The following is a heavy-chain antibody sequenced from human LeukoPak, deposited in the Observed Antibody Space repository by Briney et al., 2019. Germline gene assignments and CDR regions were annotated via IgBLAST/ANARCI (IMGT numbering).Heavy chain of an antibody. J-gene: IGHJ3*02. D-gene: IGHD3-10*01. CDR3: ARGSRFAI. CDR2: INHSGST. Sequence: SETLSLTCAVYGGSCSGYYWSWIRQPPGKGLEWIGEINHSGSTNYNPSLKSRVTISVDTSKNQFSLKLSSVTAADTAVYYCARGSRFAIWGQGTMVTVSS. V-gene: IGHV4-34*01. CDR1: GGSCSGYY.